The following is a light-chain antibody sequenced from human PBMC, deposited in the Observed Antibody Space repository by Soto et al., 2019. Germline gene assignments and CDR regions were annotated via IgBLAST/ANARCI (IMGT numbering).Light chain of an antibody. CDR1: QSISSY. CDR2: AAS. CDR3: QHYNSYSEA. Sequence: DIHMPQSPSSLSASVGDRVTITCRASQSISSYLNWYQQKPGKAPKLLIYAASSLQSGVPSRFSGSGSGTEFTLTISSLQPDDFATYYCQHYNSYSEAFGQGTKVDI. V-gene: IGKV1-16*01. J-gene: IGKJ1*01.